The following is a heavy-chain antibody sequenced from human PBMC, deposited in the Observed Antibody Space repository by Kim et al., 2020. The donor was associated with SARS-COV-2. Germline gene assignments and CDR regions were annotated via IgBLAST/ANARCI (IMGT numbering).Heavy chain of an antibody. J-gene: IGHJ3*01. Sequence: GSLRLSCAASGFTFGAYTMHWVRQAPGKGLEWVALIANDGRFRYHADSVKGRFTISRDNSLNTLFVDMNSLTAEDTAAYYCVRESDGFDVWGQGTMVTVSS. CDR1: GFTFGAYT. CDR3: VRESDGFDV. V-gene: IGHV3-30*04. CDR2: IANDGRFR.